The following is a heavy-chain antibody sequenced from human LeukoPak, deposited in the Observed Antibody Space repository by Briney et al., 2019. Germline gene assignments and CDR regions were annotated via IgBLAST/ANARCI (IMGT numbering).Heavy chain of an antibody. J-gene: IGHJ5*02. CDR1: GFSFSIYE. V-gene: IGHV3-48*03. D-gene: IGHD6-19*01. CDR2: ISSTGDTT. Sequence: GGSLRLSCAVSGFSFSIYEMHWVRQAPGKGLEWVSTISSTGDTTHHADSVKGRFTISRDNAQNSLYLQMNNLRVDDAAVYYCATLSVASSDVDHWGLGTLVTVSS. CDR3: ATLSVASSDVDH.